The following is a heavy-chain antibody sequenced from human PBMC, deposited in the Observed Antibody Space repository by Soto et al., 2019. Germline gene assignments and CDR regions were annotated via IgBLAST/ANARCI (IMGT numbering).Heavy chain of an antibody. CDR2: IWYDGSNK. V-gene: IGHV3-33*01. CDR1: GFTFSSYG. D-gene: IGHD6-19*01. J-gene: IGHJ4*02. CDR3: ARDCAGYSSGWYQRGGFDY. Sequence: QVQLVESGGGVVQPGRSLRLSCAASGFTFSSYGMHWVRQAPGKGLEWVAVIWYDGSNKYYADSVKGRFTTSRDNSKXTLXLQMNSRRAEDTAVYYCARDCAGYSSGWYQRGGFDYWGQGTLVTVSS.